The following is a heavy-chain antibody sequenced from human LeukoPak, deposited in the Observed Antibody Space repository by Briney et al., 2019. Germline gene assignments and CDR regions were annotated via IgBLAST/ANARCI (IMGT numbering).Heavy chain of an antibody. CDR1: GFIFSSYA. Sequence: PGGSLRLSCAASGFIFSSYAMSWVRQAPGKGLEWVSAVTGSGGSTYYADSVKGRFTISGDNSKNTLYLQMNSLRAEDTAVYYCAKGDDYGDYGSFDYWGQGTLVTVSS. J-gene: IGHJ4*02. D-gene: IGHD4-17*01. V-gene: IGHV3-23*01. CDR3: AKGDDYGDYGSFDY. CDR2: VTGSGGST.